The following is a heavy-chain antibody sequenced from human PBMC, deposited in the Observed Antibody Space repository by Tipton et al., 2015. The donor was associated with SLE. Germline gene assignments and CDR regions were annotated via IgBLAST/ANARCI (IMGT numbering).Heavy chain of an antibody. J-gene: IGHJ2*01. CDR3: ARRRYSSSSRPYWYFDL. D-gene: IGHD6-6*01. CDR2: IYYSGST. Sequence: TLSLTCTVSGDSISFYYWTWIRQPPGKGLEWIGYIYYSGSTNYNPSLKSRVTISVDTSKNQFSLKLSSVTAADTAVYYCARRRYSSSSRPYWYFDLWGRGTLVTVSS. CDR1: GDSISFYY. V-gene: IGHV4-59*08.